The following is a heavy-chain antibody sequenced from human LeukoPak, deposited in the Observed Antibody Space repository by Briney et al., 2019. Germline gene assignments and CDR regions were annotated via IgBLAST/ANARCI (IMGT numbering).Heavy chain of an antibody. CDR2: VSFGGSYI. Sequence: GGSLRLSCAASGFTFKDYTMNWVRQSPGKGLQWVSYVSFGGSYISYADSLKGRFTISRDDAESSVYLEMTSLRTDDTAVYYCARASTEYAVTDGFDTWGPGTLVNVSS. J-gene: IGHJ5*02. CDR1: GFTFKDYT. D-gene: IGHD4-17*01. CDR3: ARASTEYAVTDGFDT. V-gene: IGHV3-21*06.